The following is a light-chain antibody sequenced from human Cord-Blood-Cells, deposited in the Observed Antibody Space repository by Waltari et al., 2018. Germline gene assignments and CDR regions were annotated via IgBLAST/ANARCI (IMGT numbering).Light chain of an antibody. J-gene: IGKJ1*01. CDR1: QSVSSSY. V-gene: IGKV3-20*01. CDR3: QQYGSSPLS. CDR2: GAS. Sequence: IVLTQSPGTLSLSPGERDTLSCRASQSVSSSYLAWYQQKPGQAPRLLIYGASSRATGIPDRFSGSGSGTDFTLTISRLEPEDFAVYYCQQYGSSPLSFGQGTKVEIK.